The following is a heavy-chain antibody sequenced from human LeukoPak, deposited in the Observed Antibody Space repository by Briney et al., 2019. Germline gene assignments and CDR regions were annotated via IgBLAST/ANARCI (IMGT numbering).Heavy chain of an antibody. CDR2: FDPEDGET. Sequence: ASVKVSCKVSGYTLTELSMHWVRQAPGKGLEWMGGFDPEDGETIYAQKFQGRVTMTEDTSTDTAYMELSSLTSDDTAMYYCARSKMVGQQLGDWFDPWGQGTLVTVSS. J-gene: IGHJ5*02. D-gene: IGHD6-13*01. CDR1: GYTLTELS. CDR3: ARSKMVGQQLGDWFDP. V-gene: IGHV1-24*01.